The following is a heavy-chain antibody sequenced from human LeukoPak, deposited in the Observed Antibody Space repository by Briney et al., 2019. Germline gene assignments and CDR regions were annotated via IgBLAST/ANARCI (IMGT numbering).Heavy chain of an antibody. V-gene: IGHV3-33*06. D-gene: IGHD2-21*02. CDR2: IWYDGSNK. J-gene: IGHJ4*02. CDR1: GFSFSSYG. CDR3: VKDRTASYFDY. Sequence: GGSLRLSCAAPGFSFSSYGMHWVRQAPGKGLEWVAVIWYDGSNKYYADSVKGRFTISRDNSKNTLYLQMNSLRAEDTAVYYCVKDRTASYFDYWGQGTLVTVSS.